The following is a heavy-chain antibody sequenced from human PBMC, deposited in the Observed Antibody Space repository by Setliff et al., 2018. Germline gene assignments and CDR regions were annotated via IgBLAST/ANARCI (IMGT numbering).Heavy chain of an antibody. CDR1: GGSISSGSYY. J-gene: IGHJ3*02. D-gene: IGHD5-12*01. CDR2: IYTSGST. V-gene: IGHV4-61*09. Sequence: SETLSLTCTVSGGSISSGSYYWSWIRQPAGKGLEWIGHIYTSGSTNYNPSLKSRVTISVDTSKNQFSLKLSTVTAADTAVYYCARERPVGVATINFPAWAFDIWGQG. CDR3: ARERPVGVATINFPAWAFDI.